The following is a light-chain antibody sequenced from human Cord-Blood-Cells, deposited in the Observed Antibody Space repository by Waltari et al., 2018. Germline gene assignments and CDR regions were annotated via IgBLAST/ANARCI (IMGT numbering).Light chain of an antibody. Sequence: IQLTQSPSSLSASVGDRVTITCRASQGISSYLAWYQQKPGKAPKLLMYAASTLQSGVPSRFSGSGSETDFTLTISSLQPEDFATYYCQQLNSYPTFGQGTKVEIK. CDR2: AAS. J-gene: IGKJ1*01. V-gene: IGKV1-9*01. CDR1: QGISSY. CDR3: QQLNSYPT.